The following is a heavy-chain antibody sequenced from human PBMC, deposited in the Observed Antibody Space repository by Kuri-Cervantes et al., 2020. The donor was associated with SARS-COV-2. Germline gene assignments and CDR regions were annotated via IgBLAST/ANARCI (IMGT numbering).Heavy chain of an antibody. CDR2: INPKSGGT. Sequence: ASVKVSCKTSGYTFTDYYVHWVRQAPGQGLEWMGWINPKSGGTKFAQKFQGRVTMTRDTSISTAYMELSRLRSDDTAVYYCARGDYVWGSYRYYMDVWGKGTTVTVSS. D-gene: IGHD3-16*02. J-gene: IGHJ6*03. CDR1: GYTFTDYY. V-gene: IGHV1-2*02. CDR3: ARGDYVWGSYRYYMDV.